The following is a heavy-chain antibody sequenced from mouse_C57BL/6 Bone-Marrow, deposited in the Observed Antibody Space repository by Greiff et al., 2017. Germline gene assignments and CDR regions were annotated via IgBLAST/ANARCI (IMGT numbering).Heavy chain of an antibody. CDR2: ISYDGSN. CDR1: GYSITSGYY. D-gene: IGHD1-1*01. Sequence: EVKLMESGPGLVKPSQSLSLTCSVTGYSITSGYYWNWIRQFPGNKLEWMGYISYDGSNNYNPSLKNRISITRDTSKNQFFLKLNSVTTEDTATYYWARAYGSPYYFDYWGQGTTLTVSS. CDR3: ARAYGSPYYFDY. J-gene: IGHJ2*01. V-gene: IGHV3-6*01.